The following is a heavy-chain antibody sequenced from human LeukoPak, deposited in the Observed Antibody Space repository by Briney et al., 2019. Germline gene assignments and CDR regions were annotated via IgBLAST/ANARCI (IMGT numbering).Heavy chain of an antibody. V-gene: IGHV3-33*06. CDR3: AKGRVEMATSPFDY. CDR2: IWYDGSNK. J-gene: IGHJ4*02. Sequence: AGGSLRLSCAASGFTFSSYGMHWVRQAPGKGLEWVAVIWYDGSNKYYADSVKGRFTISRDNSKNTLYLQMNSLRAEDTAVYYCAKGRVEMATSPFDYWGQGTLVTVSS. CDR1: GFTFSSYG. D-gene: IGHD5-24*01.